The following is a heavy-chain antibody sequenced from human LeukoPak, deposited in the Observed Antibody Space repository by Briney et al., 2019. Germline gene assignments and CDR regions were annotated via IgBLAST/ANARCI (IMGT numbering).Heavy chain of an antibody. D-gene: IGHD1-26*01. CDR3: ARGWELLNDAFDI. CDR2: IYYSGST. J-gene: IGHJ3*02. V-gene: IGHV4-39*01. Sequence: SETLSLTXTVSGGSISSSSYYWGWIRQPPGKGLEWIGSIYYSGSTYYNPSLKSRVTISVDTSKNQFSLKLSSVTAADTAVYYCARGWELLNDAFDIWGQGTMVTVSS. CDR1: GGSISSSSYY.